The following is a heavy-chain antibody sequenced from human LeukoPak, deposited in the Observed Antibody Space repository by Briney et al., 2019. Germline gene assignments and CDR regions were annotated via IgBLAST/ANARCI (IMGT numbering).Heavy chain of an antibody. CDR2: IKRDGNEK. Sequence: PGGSLRLSCAASGFTFSRYWMYWVRQAPGKGLEWVANIKRDGNEKNYVDSVKGRFSISRDNAKNSLYLQMDSLRAEDTAVYYCAKEGAYPIITYDSWGQGALVTVSS. CDR1: GFTFSRYW. J-gene: IGHJ5*01. D-gene: IGHD3-10*01. V-gene: IGHV3-7*01. CDR3: AKEGAYPIITYDS.